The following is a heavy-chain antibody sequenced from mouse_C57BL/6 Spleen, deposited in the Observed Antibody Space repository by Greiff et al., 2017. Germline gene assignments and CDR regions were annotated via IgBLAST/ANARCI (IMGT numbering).Heavy chain of an antibody. D-gene: IGHD2-5*01. CDR1: GYTFTSYG. Sequence: VQLQQSGAELARPGASVKLSCKASGYTFTSYGISWVKQRTGQGLEWIGEIYPRSGNTYYNEKFKGKATLTADKSSSTAYMELRSLTSEDSAVYFCAREAYYSNYPYAMDYWGQGTSVTVSS. CDR3: AREAYYSNYPYAMDY. CDR2: IYPRSGNT. J-gene: IGHJ4*01. V-gene: IGHV1-81*01.